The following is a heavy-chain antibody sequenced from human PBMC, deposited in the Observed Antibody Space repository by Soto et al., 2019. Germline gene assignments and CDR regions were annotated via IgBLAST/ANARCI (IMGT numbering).Heavy chain of an antibody. CDR3: AKRRGAGGHFDY. J-gene: IGHJ4*02. CDR1: GFTFSSYA. Sequence: ASVKVSCAASGFTFSSYAMGWVRQGPGKGLEWVAVVSIGGSTHYADSVRGRFTISRDNSKNTLSPQMNSLTAEDTAVYFCAKRRGAGGHFDYWGQGALVTVSS. CDR2: VSIGGST. V-gene: IGHV3-23*01. D-gene: IGHD2-15*01.